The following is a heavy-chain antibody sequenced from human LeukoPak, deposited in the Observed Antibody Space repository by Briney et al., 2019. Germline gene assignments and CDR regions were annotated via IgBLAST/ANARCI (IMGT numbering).Heavy chain of an antibody. V-gene: IGHV1-8*01. CDR1: GYTFTSYD. CDR3: ARDGRMIVVGNDAFDI. CDR2: INPNSGKT. Sequence: ASVKVSCKASGYTFTSYDINWVRQATGQGLEWMGWINPNSGKTGYAQKFQGRVTMTRDMSTSTVYMELSSLRSEDTAVYYCARDGRMIVVGNDAFDIWGQGTMVTVSS. J-gene: IGHJ3*02. D-gene: IGHD3-22*01.